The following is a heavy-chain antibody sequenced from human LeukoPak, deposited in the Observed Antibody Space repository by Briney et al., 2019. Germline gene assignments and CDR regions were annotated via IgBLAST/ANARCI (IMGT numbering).Heavy chain of an antibody. CDR1: VGTFSIYT. Sequence: SVRVSCKAPVGTFSIYTVCWVRHAPGQGLEWRGRIIPILGIANYAQKFRGRVTITADKSTSTAYMELSSLRSEDTAVYYCARSIVATIYGYWGQGTLVTVSS. J-gene: IGHJ4*02. D-gene: IGHD5-12*01. V-gene: IGHV1-69*02. CDR3: ARSIVATIYGY. CDR2: IIPILGIA.